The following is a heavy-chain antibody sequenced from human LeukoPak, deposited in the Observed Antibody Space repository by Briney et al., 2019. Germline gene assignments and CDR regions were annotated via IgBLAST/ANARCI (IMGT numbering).Heavy chain of an antibody. Sequence: SVKVSCKASGGTFSSYAISWVRQAPGQGLEWMGRIIPIFGMANYAQKFQGRVTITADKSTSTAYMELSSLRSEDTAVYYCARVLATGIDYWGQGTLVTVSS. CDR3: ARVLATGIDY. J-gene: IGHJ4*02. D-gene: IGHD2-21*02. V-gene: IGHV1-69*04. CDR2: IIPIFGMA. CDR1: GGTFSSYA.